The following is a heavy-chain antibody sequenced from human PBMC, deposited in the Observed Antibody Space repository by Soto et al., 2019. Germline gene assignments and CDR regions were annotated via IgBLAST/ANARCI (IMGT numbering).Heavy chain of an antibody. Sequence: GGSLRLSCAASGFTFSDHYMDWVRQAPGKGLEWVGRSRNKANSYTTEYAASVIGRFTLSRDESKNSLHLEMNSLKTEDTAAYYCVRVRYSSGWHPDYWGQGT. CDR3: VRVRYSSGWHPDY. V-gene: IGHV3-72*01. CDR2: SRNKANSYTT. J-gene: IGHJ4*02. CDR1: GFTFSDHY. D-gene: IGHD6-19*01.